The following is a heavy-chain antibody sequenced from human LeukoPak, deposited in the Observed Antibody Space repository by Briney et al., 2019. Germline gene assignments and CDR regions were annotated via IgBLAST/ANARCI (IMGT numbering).Heavy chain of an antibody. CDR1: GFAVSTSW. J-gene: IGHJ1*01. V-gene: IGHV3-7*03. CDR3: ARDLSSRDAY. CDR2: LQDDGSHQ. Sequence: GGSLRLSCAASGFAVSTSWMGWVRQAPGKGLEWVAGLQDDGSHQYYVDSAKGRFTISRENAKNALFLQMSSLRVEDTAVYYCARDLSSRDAYWGQGTPVTVSS. D-gene: IGHD6-13*01.